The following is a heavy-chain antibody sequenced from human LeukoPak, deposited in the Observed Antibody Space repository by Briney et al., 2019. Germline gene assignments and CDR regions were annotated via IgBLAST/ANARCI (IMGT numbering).Heavy chain of an antibody. J-gene: IGHJ6*02. CDR2: ISAYNGNT. D-gene: IGHD2-2*01. CDR3: ARDMMVVPAAMPYYYGMDV. CDR1: GYTFTSYG. Sequence: ASVTVSCTASGYTFTSYGISWVRQAPGQGLEWMGWISAYNGNTNYAQKLQGRVTMTTDTSTSTAYMELRSLRSDDTAVYYCARDMMVVPAAMPYYYGMDVWGQGTTVTVSS. V-gene: IGHV1-18*01.